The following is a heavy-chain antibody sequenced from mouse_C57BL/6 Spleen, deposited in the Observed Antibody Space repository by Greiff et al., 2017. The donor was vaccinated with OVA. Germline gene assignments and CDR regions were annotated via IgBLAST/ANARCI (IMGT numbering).Heavy chain of an antibody. D-gene: IGHD1-1*01. CDR3: ARGRATVDYCDY. CDR2: IYPGDGDT. Sequence: VQLQESGPELVKPGASVKISCKASGYAFSSSWMNWVKQRPGKGLEWIGRIYPGDGDTNYNGKFKGKATLTADKSSSTAYMQLSSLTSEDSAVYFCARGRATVDYCDYWGQGTTLTVSS. V-gene: IGHV1-82*01. CDR1: GYAFSSSW. J-gene: IGHJ2*01.